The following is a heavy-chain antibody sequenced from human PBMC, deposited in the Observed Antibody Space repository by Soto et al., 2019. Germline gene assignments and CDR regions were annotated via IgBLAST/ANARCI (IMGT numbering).Heavy chain of an antibody. CDR1: GFTFSSYS. V-gene: IGHV3-21*01. CDR3: ARLPSTVTILGWFDP. J-gene: IGHJ5*02. CDR2: ISSSSSYI. Sequence: GGSLRLSCAASGFTFSSYSMNWVRQAPGKGLEWVSSISSSSSYIYYADSVKGRFTISRDNAKNSLYLQMNSLRAEDTAVYYCARLPSTVTILGWFDPWGQGALVTVSS. D-gene: IGHD4-17*01.